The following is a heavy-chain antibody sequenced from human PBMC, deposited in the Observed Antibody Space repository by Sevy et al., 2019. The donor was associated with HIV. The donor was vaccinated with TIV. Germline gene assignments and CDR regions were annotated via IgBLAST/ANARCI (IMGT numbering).Heavy chain of an antibody. CDR3: ARLTTQPTSDLYRMDV. Sequence: ASVKVSCKASGDTFTKNYIHWVRQAPGQGLEWMAWINSDSGVTNYAQRFQGEVTVTRDTSLSTAYLELSRLKSNDTAIYYCARLTTQPTSDLYRMDVWGQGTRVTVSS. D-gene: IGHD4-4*01. J-gene: IGHJ6*02. V-gene: IGHV1-2*02. CDR1: GDTFTKNY. CDR2: INSDSGVT.